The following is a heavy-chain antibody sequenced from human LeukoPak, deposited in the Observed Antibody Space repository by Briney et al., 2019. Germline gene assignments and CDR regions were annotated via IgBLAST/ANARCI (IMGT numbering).Heavy chain of an antibody. V-gene: IGHV4-31*11. D-gene: IGHD3-22*01. Sequence: SQTLSLTCAVSGGSMNSVGYFWSWIRQHPGKGLEWTGFICYSGTSYYNPSPESRVTMSVDTSKKQFSLRLTSVTAADTAVYYCARDRFDSSGHRFLASWGEGTLVTVSS. CDR1: GGSMNSVGYF. CDR3: ARDRFDSSGHRFLAS. J-gene: IGHJ4*02. CDR2: ICYSGTS.